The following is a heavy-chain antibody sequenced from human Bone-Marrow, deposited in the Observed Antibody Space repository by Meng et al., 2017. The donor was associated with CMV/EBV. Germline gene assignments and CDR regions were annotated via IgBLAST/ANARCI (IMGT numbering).Heavy chain of an antibody. Sequence: ASVKVSCKASGYTFTSYDINWVRQATGQGLEWMGWMNPNSGNTGYAQKFQGRVTMTRNTSISTAYMELSSLRSEDTAVYYCARDRIRRNGFLEWFHTYNWFDPWGQGTLVTVYS. J-gene: IGHJ5*02. D-gene: IGHD3-3*01. CDR1: GYTFTSYD. CDR3: ARDRIRRNGFLEWFHTYNWFDP. CDR2: MNPNSGNT. V-gene: IGHV1-8*01.